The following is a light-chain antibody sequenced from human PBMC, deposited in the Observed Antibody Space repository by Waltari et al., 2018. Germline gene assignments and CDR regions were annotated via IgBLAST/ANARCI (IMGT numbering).Light chain of an antibody. CDR3: GTWDSTLSVEV. CDR1: SSTVGNNY. CDR2: DKV. Sequence: QSMLTQPPSVSAAPGQRVTISCSGSSSTVGNNYVSWYQQLPGTAPKLLIYDKVERPSGIPDRLSGSKSGTSATLGITGLQTGDEADYYCGTWDSTLSVEVFGAGTKLTVL. V-gene: IGLV1-51*01. J-gene: IGLJ2*01.